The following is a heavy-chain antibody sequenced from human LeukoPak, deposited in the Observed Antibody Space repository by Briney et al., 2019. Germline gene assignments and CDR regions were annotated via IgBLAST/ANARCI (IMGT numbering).Heavy chain of an antibody. J-gene: IGHJ4*02. V-gene: IGHV1-8*03. CDR1: GYTFTSYD. Sequence: ASVKVSCKASGYTFTSYDINWVRQATGQGLEWMGWMNPNSGNTGYAQKFQGRVTITRNTSISTAYMELSSLRSEDTAVYYCARAHAAAGIDYWGQGTLVTLSS. CDR3: ARAHAAAGIDY. D-gene: IGHD6-13*01. CDR2: MNPNSGNT.